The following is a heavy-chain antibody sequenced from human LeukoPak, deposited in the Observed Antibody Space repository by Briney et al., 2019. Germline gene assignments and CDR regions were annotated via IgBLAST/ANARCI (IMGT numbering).Heavy chain of an antibody. CDR2: ISWNSDNI. Sequence: PGGSLRLSCAVSGFSFDDYAMHWIRQVPGKGLEWVSGISWNSDNIGYADSVKGRFTTSRDNAKNSLYLQTNSLRAEDTALYYCARVQDAFDIWGQGTMVTVSS. V-gene: IGHV3-9*01. CDR1: GFSFDDYA. J-gene: IGHJ3*02. CDR3: ARVQDAFDI.